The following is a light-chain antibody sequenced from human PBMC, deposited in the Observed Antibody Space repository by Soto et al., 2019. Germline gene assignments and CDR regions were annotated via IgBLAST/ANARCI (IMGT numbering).Light chain of an antibody. V-gene: IGKV1-39*01. CDR1: QSIVKF. CDR3: QQSYSTPPYT. J-gene: IGKJ2*01. CDR2: AAS. Sequence: DIQMTQSPSSLSASVGDRVTITCRASQSIVKFLNWYQQKPGKAPQLLIYAASTLQSGVPSRFSGSGSGTDFTLTISRLQPEDFATYYCQQSYSTPPYTFGQGTRLEI.